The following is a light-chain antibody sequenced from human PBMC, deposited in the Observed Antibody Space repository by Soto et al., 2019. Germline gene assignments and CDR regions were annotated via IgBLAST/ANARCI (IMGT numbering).Light chain of an antibody. J-gene: IGLJ3*02. CDR2: GNS. CDR1: SSNIGAGYD. CDR3: QSYDSSLSGWV. V-gene: IGLV1-40*01. Sequence: QSVLTQPPSVSGAPGQRVTISCTGSSSNIGAGYDVHWYQQLPGTAPKLLISGNSNRPSGVPDRFSGSKSGTSASLVITGLQAEDEADHYCQSYDSSLSGWVFGGGTKLTVL.